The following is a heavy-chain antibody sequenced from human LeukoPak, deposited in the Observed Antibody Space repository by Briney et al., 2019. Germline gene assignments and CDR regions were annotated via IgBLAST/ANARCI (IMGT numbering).Heavy chain of an antibody. V-gene: IGHV3-30*02. Sequence: GGSLRLSCAASGFTFSSYGMHWVRQAPGKGLEWVAFIRYDGSNKYYADSVKGRFTISRDNSKNTLYLQMGSLRAEDMAVYYCARGITMVRGVIAPVDYWGQGTLVTVSS. J-gene: IGHJ4*02. CDR3: ARGITMVRGVIAPVDY. CDR1: GFTFSSYG. D-gene: IGHD3-10*01. CDR2: IRYDGSNK.